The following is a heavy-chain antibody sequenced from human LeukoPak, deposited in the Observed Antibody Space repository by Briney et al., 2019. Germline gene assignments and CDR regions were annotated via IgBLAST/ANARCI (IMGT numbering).Heavy chain of an antibody. D-gene: IGHD2-2*01. CDR2: IYTSGST. V-gene: IGHV4-4*07. CDR1: GGSISSYY. Sequence: PSETLSLTCTVSGGSISSYYWSWIRQPAGKGLEWIGRIYTSGSTNYNPSLKSRVTMSVDTSKNQFSLKLSSVTAADTAVYYCARGSGYQLLVDAFDIWGQGTMVTVSS. CDR3: ARGSGYQLLVDAFDI. J-gene: IGHJ3*02.